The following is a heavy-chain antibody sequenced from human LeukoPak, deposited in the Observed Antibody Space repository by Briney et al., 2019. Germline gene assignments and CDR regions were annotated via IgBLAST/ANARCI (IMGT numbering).Heavy chain of an antibody. J-gene: IGHJ4*02. CDR1: GFTFSSYE. V-gene: IGHV3-48*03. D-gene: IGHD6-19*01. CDR2: IRSSGDSL. CDR3: ARMAVAGQYNDY. Sequence: GGSLRLSCAASGFTFSSYEMKWVRQAPGKGLEWVSYIRSSGDSLYYADSVKGRFTISRDNARNSLYLQMNSLRAEDTAIYYCARMAVAGQYNDYWGQGTLVTVSS.